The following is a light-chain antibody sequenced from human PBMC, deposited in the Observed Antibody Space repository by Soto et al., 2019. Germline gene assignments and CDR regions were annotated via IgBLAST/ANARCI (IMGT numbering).Light chain of an antibody. CDR2: AAS. V-gene: IGKV3-20*01. J-gene: IGKJ1*01. CDR3: QQYATSPRT. CDR1: ESVNNNY. Sequence: ENVLTQSPGTLSLSPGEEATLSCRANESVNNNYFAWYQQIPGQAPRLLIYAASTRATGIPDRFSGGGSGTDFTLTIRRLEPEDFSVYYCQQYATSPRTFGQGTKVEIK.